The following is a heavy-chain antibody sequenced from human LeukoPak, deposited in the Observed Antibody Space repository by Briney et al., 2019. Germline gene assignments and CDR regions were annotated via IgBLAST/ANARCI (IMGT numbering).Heavy chain of an antibody. V-gene: IGHV4-4*07. CDR3: ATGTTRDYYYGMDV. CDR2: IYTSGST. Sequence: PSETLSLTCTVSGGSISSYYWSWIRQAAGKGLEWIGRIYTSGSTNYNPSLKSRVTMSVDTSKNQFSLKLSSVTAADTAVYYCATGTTRDYYYGMDVWGQGTTVTVSS. D-gene: IGHD1-7*01. J-gene: IGHJ6*02. CDR1: GGSISSYY.